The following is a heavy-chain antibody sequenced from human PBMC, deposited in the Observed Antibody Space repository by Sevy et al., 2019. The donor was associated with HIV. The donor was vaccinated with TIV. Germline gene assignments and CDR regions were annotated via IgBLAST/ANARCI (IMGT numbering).Heavy chain of an antibody. Sequence: GGSLRLSCAASGFTFSSYWMSWVRQAPGKGLEWVANIKQDGSEKYYVDSVKGRFTISRDNAKNSLYLQMNTLRTEDTAMYYCARDLRSNFFDAFDIWGQGTMVTVSS. J-gene: IGHJ3*02. CDR1: GFTFSSYW. D-gene: IGHD3-3*01. CDR3: ARDLRSNFFDAFDI. V-gene: IGHV3-7*03. CDR2: IKQDGSEK.